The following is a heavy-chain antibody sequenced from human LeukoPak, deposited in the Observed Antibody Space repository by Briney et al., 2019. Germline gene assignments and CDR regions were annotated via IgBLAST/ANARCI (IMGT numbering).Heavy chain of an antibody. CDR1: GFTVSSHY. CDR3: ARTIVGTTTAADYFDY. D-gene: IGHD1-26*01. CDR2: IYSGGST. Sequence: GGSLGLSCAASGFTVSSHYMSWVRQAPGKGLEWVSIIYSGGSTYYADSVKGRFTISRDNSKNTLYLQASNLRAEDTAMYYCARTIVGTTTAADYFDYWGQGTLVTVSS. J-gene: IGHJ4*02. V-gene: IGHV3-53*01.